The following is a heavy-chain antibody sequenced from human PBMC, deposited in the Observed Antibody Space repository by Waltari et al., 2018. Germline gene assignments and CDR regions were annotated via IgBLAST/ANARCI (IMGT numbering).Heavy chain of an antibody. Sequence: QLQLQESGPGLVKPSETLSLTCTVAGGSLSSSSYYWGWIRRPPGKGLEWIGSIYYSGSTYYNPSLKSRVTISVDTSKNQFSLKLSSVTAADTAVYYCARGTVVSSGGMDVWGQGTTVTVSS. J-gene: IGHJ6*02. V-gene: IGHV4-39*01. CDR2: IYYSGST. CDR3: ARGTVVSSGGMDV. CDR1: GGSLSSSSYY. D-gene: IGHD4-17*01.